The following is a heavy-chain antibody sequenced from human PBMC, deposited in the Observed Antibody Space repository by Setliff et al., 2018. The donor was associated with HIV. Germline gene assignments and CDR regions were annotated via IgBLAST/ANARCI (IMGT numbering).Heavy chain of an antibody. CDR2: ISGYTGIT. CDR1: GYIFSHYG. V-gene: IGHV1-18*01. J-gene: IGHJ5*02. Sequence: WASVKVSCKISGYIFSHYGVTWVRQAPGQGLEYMGYISGYTGITHYAQSFQGRVTMTTDPSKYTAYMELRSLKYDDTAVHYCARDAGTGGPGRWVDPWGQGTMVTVSS. CDR3: ARDAGTGGPGRWVDP. D-gene: IGHD1-1*01.